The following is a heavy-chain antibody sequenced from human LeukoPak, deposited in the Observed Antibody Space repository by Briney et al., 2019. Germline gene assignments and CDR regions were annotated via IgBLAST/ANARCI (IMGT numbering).Heavy chain of an antibody. CDR3: AREHSSGWSQFSFDY. V-gene: IGHV3-33*01. CDR1: GFTFSSYG. J-gene: IGHJ4*02. CDR2: IWYDGSNK. D-gene: IGHD6-19*01. Sequence: PGRSLRLSCVASGFTFSSYGMHWVRQAPGKGLEWVAVIWYDGSNKYYADSVKGRFTISRDNSKNTLYLQMNSLRAEDTAVYYCAREHSSGWSQFSFDYWGQGTLVTVSS.